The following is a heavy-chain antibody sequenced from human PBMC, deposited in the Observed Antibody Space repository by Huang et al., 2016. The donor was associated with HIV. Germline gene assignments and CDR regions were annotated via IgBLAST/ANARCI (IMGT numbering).Heavy chain of an antibody. CDR3: ARPRMTEGNSDSTWSYFDS. CDR2: IVHRGTT. CDR1: GGSFNGHF. V-gene: IGHV4-34*12. Sequence: QVRLHQWGTGVLKPSETLSLKCAVYGGSFNGHFWTWIRHAPGKGLEWIGEIVHRGTTSPTPSLKSRVTMSLDTSKSQFYLNLTSVTATDTATYYCARPRMTEGNSDSTWSYFDSWGQGTPVIVSS. J-gene: IGHJ4*02. D-gene: IGHD2-21*02.